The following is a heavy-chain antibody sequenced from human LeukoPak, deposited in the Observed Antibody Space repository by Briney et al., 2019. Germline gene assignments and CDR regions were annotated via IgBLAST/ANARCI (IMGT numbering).Heavy chain of an antibody. J-gene: IGHJ6*02. CDR3: ARDTGGGGSYYYYGMDV. D-gene: IGHD2-15*01. V-gene: IGHV1-69*13. Sequence: GASVKVSCKASGGTFSSYAISWVRQAPGQGLEWMGGIIPIFGTANYAQKFQGRVTITADESTSTAYMELSSLRSEDTAVYYCARDTGGGGSYYYYGMDVWGQGTTVTVSS. CDR2: IIPIFGTA. CDR1: GGTFSSYA.